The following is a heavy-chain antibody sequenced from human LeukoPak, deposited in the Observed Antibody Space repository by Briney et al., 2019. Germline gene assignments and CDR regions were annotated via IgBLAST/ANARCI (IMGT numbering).Heavy chain of an antibody. CDR2: IKAKAHGGTI. J-gene: IGHJ4*02. CDR3: TTDGVGVEGATYDN. Sequence: GGSLRLSCAASGFTFSSYWMAWVRQAPGKGLEWVGRIKAKAHGGTIEYAAPVKGRFTISRDDSKNTLYLQMNSLKTEDTAVYYCTTDGVGVEGATYDNWGQGTLVSVSS. CDR1: GFTFSSYW. D-gene: IGHD1-26*01. V-gene: IGHV3-15*01.